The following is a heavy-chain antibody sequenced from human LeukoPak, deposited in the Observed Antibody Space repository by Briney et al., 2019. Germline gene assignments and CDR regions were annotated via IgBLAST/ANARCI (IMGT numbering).Heavy chain of an antibody. CDR2: INTNTGNP. J-gene: IGHJ4*02. CDR3: AREIPFGDIAAAGTNY. CDR1: GYTFTSYA. V-gene: IGHV7-4-1*02. D-gene: IGHD6-13*01. Sequence: ASVKVSCKASGYTFTSYAMSWVRQAPGQGLEWMGWINTNTGNPTYAQGFTGRFVFSLDTSVSTAYLQISSLKAEDTAVYYCAREIPFGDIAAAGTNYWGQGTLVTVSS.